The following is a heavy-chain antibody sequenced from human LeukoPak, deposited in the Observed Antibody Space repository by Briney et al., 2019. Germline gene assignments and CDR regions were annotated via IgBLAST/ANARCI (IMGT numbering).Heavy chain of an antibody. CDR3: ARDKGKYDSSGYAN. V-gene: IGHV3-30*03. J-gene: IGHJ4*02. Sequence: GGSLRLSCAASGFTFSSYSMNWVRQAPGKGLEWVAVISYDGSNKYYADSVKGRFTISRDNSKNTLYLQINSLRAEDTAVYYCARDKGKYDSSGYANWGQGTLVTVSS. D-gene: IGHD3-22*01. CDR2: ISYDGSNK. CDR1: GFTFSSYS.